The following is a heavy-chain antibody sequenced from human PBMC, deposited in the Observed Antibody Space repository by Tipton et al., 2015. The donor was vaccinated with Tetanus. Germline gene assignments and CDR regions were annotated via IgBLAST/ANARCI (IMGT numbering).Heavy chain of an antibody. V-gene: IGHV4-61*08. CDR2: ISYSGST. J-gene: IGHJ4*02. CDR3: ARANYDFPKKGPFDS. D-gene: IGHD3-3*01. Sequence: TLSLTCTVSGGSVRSGDYQWNWIRQPPGKGLEWLAYISYSGSTNSNYALKSRITISRDTSKNQISLKLTSVTAADTAVYYCARANYDFPKKGPFDSWGRGALVIVSS. CDR1: GGSVRSGDYQ.